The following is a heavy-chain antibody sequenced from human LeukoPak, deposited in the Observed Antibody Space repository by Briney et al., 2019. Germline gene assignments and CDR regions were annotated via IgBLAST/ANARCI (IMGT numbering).Heavy chain of an antibody. D-gene: IGHD6-6*01. CDR1: GGSFSGYY. V-gene: IGHV4-34*01. J-gene: IGHJ4*02. CDR2: INHSGST. CDR3: ASGYSSSSPDY. Sequence: KPSETRSLTCAVYGGSFSGYYWSWIRQPPGKGLEWIGEINHSGSTNYNPSLKSRVTISVDTSKNQFSLKLSSATAADTAVYYCASGYSSSSPDYWGQGTLVTVSS.